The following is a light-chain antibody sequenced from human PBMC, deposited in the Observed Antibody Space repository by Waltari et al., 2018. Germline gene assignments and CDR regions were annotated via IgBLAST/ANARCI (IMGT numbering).Light chain of an antibody. CDR1: SSDVGGYKY. V-gene: IGLV2-14*01. CDR3: TSYTSTSTLGV. J-gene: IGLJ3*02. Sequence: QSVLTQPASVSGSPGQSITISCTGTSSDVGGYKYVPWYQQHPGKAPKVMIYEVSNRPSGVSNRFSGSKSGNTASLTISGLQAEDEADYYCTSYTSTSTLGVFGGGTKLTVL. CDR2: EVS.